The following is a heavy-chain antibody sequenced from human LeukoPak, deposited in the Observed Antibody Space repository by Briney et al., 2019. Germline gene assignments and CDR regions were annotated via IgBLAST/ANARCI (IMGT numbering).Heavy chain of an antibody. V-gene: IGHV3-15*01. Sequence: GGSLRLSCVASGFTFSNAWMSWVRQPPGKGLECLGRFKRKRDGGTTHYAAPVRGRFSLSRDDSKHTLFLQMNSLTTEDTAVYYCTVSPYITNDYWGQGTMVSVSS. CDR3: TVSPYITNDY. D-gene: IGHD1-20*01. CDR1: GFTFSNAW. J-gene: IGHJ4*02. CDR2: FKRKRDGGTT.